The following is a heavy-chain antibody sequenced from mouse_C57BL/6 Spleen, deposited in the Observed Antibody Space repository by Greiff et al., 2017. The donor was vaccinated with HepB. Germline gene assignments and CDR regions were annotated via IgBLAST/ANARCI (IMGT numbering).Heavy chain of an antibody. CDR1: GYTFTDYN. Sequence: EVQLQQSGPELVKPGASVKIPCKASGYTFTDYNMDWVKQSHGKSLEWIGDINPNNGGTIYNQKFKGKATLTVDKSSSTAYMELRSLTSEDTAVYYCARRPVVASGGFDYWGQGTTLTVSS. D-gene: IGHD1-1*01. V-gene: IGHV1-18*01. CDR3: ARRPVVASGGFDY. CDR2: INPNNGGT. J-gene: IGHJ2*01.